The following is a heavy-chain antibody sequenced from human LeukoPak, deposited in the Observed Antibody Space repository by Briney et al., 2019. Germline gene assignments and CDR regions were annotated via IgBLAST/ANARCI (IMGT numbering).Heavy chain of an antibody. CDR3: ARGILSSGAFDI. V-gene: IGHV1-8*01. Sequence: ASVKVSCKASGYTFTSYDINWVRQATGQGLEWMGWMNPNSGNTGYAQKIQGRVTMTRNTSISTAYMELSSLRSEDTAVYYCARGILSSGAFDIWGQGTMVTVSS. D-gene: IGHD2-21*01. J-gene: IGHJ3*02. CDR2: MNPNSGNT. CDR1: GYTFTSYD.